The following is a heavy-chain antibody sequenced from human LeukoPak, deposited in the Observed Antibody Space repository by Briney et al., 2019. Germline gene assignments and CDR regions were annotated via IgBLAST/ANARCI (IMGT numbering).Heavy chain of an antibody. CDR2: IYYSGST. CDR1: GASISDYY. J-gene: IGHJ4*02. D-gene: IGHD6-6*01. V-gene: IGHV4-59*01. CDR3: ARCLAAQKFDY. Sequence: SETLSLTCTVSGASISDYYYSWIRQPPGKGLEWIGYIYYSGSTNYNPSLQSRVTISVDTSKNQFSLRLSSVTAADTAVYYCARCLAAQKFDYWGQGTLVTVSS.